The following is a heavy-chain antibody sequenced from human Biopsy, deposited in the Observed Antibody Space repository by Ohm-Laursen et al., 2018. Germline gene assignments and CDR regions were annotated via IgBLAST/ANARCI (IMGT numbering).Heavy chain of an antibody. Sequence: SSVKVSCKASGGTFSSFGINWVRQAPGQGLEWMGEINSMFGTTNYAQTFQGRVTITADESTSTAYMEVSSLRSEDTAVYYCAKRGVERGRPLAYWGQGTLVTVSS. CDR1: GGTFSSFG. D-gene: IGHD1-1*01. CDR3: AKRGVERGRPLAY. CDR2: INSMFGTT. J-gene: IGHJ4*02. V-gene: IGHV1-69*01.